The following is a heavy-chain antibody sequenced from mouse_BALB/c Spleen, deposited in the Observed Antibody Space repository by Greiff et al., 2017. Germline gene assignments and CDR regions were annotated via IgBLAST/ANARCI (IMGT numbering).Heavy chain of an antibody. J-gene: IGHJ4*01. V-gene: IGHV1S56*01. CDR3: ARGFHYYGYDYAMDY. Sequence: QVQLQQSGPELVKPGASVKMSCKASGYTFTSYYIHWVKQRPGQGLEWIGWIYPGDGSTKYNEKFKGKTTLTADKSSSTAYMLLSSLTSEDSAIYFCARGFHYYGYDYAMDYWGQGTSVTVSS. D-gene: IGHD1-2*01. CDR2: IYPGDGST. CDR1: GYTFTSYY.